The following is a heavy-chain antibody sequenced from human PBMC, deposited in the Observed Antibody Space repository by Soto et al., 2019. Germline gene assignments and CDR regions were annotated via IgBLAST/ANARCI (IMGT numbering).Heavy chain of an antibody. CDR3: ARHWALIAAAGTISDPYYFDY. D-gene: IGHD6-13*01. J-gene: IGHJ4*02. Sequence: GESLKISCKGSGYSFTSYWIGWVRQMPGKGLEWMGIIYPGDSDTRYSPSFQGQVTISADKSISTAYLQWSSLKASDTAMYYCARHWALIAAAGTISDPYYFDYWGQGTLVTVS. CDR2: IYPGDSDT. V-gene: IGHV5-51*01. CDR1: GYSFTSYW.